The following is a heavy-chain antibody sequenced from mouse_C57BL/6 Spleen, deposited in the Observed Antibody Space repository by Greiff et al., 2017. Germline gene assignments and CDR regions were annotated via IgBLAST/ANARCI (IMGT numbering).Heavy chain of an antibody. Sequence: VKLVESGPGLVAPSQSLYITCTASGFSLTSYGVSWVRQPPGKGLEWLGVIWGDGSTNYHSALISRLSISKDNSKIQVVLKLNSLQTADTSTYYCAKHYYAMDYWGQGTSVTVSS. CDR3: AKHYYAMDY. V-gene: IGHV2-3*01. J-gene: IGHJ4*01. CDR1: GFSLTSYG. CDR2: IWGDGST.